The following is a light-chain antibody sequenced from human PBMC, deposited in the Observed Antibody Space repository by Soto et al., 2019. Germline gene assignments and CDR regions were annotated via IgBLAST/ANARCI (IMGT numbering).Light chain of an antibody. CDR3: HHYGGSPT. Sequence: ETVLTQSPGTLSLSPGERATLSCRASQTVGSSYLAWYQQIHGQAPRLLIYGASNRATGIPDRFSGSGSGTDFTLTISRLEPEDFAVYYCHHYGGSPTFGGGTKVDIK. V-gene: IGKV3-20*01. CDR2: GAS. J-gene: IGKJ4*01. CDR1: QTVGSSY.